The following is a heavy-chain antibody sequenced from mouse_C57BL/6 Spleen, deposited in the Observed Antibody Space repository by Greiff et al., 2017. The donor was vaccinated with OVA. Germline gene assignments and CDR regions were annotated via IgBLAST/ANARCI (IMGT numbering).Heavy chain of an antibody. J-gene: IGHJ2*01. D-gene: IGHD3-2*02. CDR3: ARGDSSGYFDY. Sequence: QVQLQQSGAELARPGSSVKLSCKASGYTFTSYGISWVKQRTGQGLEWIGEIYPRSGNTYYNEKFKGKSTLTVDKSSSTAYMQLSSLTSEDSAVYYCARGDSSGYFDYWGQGTTLTVSS. CDR2: IYPRSGNT. CDR1: GYTFTSYG. V-gene: IGHV1-81*01.